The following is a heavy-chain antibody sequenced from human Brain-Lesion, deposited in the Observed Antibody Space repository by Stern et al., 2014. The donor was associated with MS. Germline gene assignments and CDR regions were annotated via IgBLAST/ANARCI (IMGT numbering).Heavy chain of an antibody. D-gene: IGHD1-1*01. Sequence: QLVQSGAEIRKPGASVKISCEASGYTFTTYYMHWVRQAPGQGLEWVALFNPSGGKTTYAQRFQGRVTVTGDTSTSTVYMELTGLRSEDTAVYYCARVLSLATSDSWGQGTLVIVSS. CDR1: GYTFTTYY. J-gene: IGHJ4*02. V-gene: IGHV1-46*01. CDR3: ARVLSLATSDS. CDR2: FNPSGGKT.